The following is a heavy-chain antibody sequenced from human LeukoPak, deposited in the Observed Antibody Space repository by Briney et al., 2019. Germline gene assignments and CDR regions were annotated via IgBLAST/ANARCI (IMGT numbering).Heavy chain of an antibody. CDR2: IIPILCIA. J-gene: IGHJ4*02. Sequence: SVNVSCKASGGTFSIYTISWVRDAPGQGIEWMGRIIPILCIANYAQKFQGRVTFTADKSTSTACMELTSMRSEDTAVYYCARVRYYDSSGYSYYFDYWGQGTLVTVSS. D-gene: IGHD3-22*01. CDR3: ARVRYYDSSGYSYYFDY. V-gene: IGHV1-69*02. CDR1: GGTFSIYT.